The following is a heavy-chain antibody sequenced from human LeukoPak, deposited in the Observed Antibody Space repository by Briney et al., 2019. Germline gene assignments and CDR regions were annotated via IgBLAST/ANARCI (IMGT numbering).Heavy chain of an antibody. J-gene: IGHJ6*02. V-gene: IGHV3-23*01. CDR3: AMRPADCSSSSCPTINRYYYGMDV. Sequence: PGGSLRLSCAASGFTFSSYTMSWVRQAPGKGLEWVSTITTSDGNTYYADSVKGRFTISRDNSKNTLHLQLNSLRDEDTAMYYCAMRPADCSSSSCPTINRYYYGMDVWGQGTTVIVSS. D-gene: IGHD2-15*01. CDR1: GFTFSSYT. CDR2: ITTSDGNT.